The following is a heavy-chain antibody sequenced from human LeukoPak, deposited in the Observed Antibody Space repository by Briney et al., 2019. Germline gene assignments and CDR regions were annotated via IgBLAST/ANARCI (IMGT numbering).Heavy chain of an antibody. J-gene: IGHJ5*02. CDR1: GGSFSGYY. D-gene: IGHD6-13*01. CDR3: ARVKNRIAAAGTGWFDP. V-gene: IGHV4-34*01. CDR2: INHSGST. Sequence: SETLSLTCAVYGGSFSGYYWSWIRQPPGKGLEWIGEINHSGSTNYNPSLKSRVTISVDTSKNQFSLKLSSVTAADTAVYYCARVKNRIAAAGTGWFDPWGQGTLVTVS.